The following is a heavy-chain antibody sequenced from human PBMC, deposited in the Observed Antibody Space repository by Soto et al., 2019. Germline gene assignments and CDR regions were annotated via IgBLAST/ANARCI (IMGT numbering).Heavy chain of an antibody. CDR2: IRSKSFGGTT. Sequence: PGGSLRLSCAVSGFTFSNAWITWVRQAPGKGLEWVGYIRSKSFGGTTEYAASVKGRFTISRDDSKSIAYLQMDSLETEDTAVYYCTRRQYPYYWGQGILVTVSS. D-gene: IGHD2-2*01. CDR1: GFTFSNAW. J-gene: IGHJ4*02. V-gene: IGHV3-49*04. CDR3: TRRQYPYY.